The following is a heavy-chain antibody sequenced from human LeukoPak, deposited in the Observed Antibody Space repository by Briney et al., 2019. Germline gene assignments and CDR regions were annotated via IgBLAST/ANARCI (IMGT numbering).Heavy chain of an antibody. CDR3: ARGRRYYDSSGYDY. CDR1: GGSFSGYY. CDR2: INHSGSA. V-gene: IGHV4-34*01. D-gene: IGHD3-22*01. Sequence: PSETLSLTCAVYGGSFSGYYWSWIRQPPGKGLEWIGEINHSGSANYNPSLKSRVTISVDTSKNQFSLKLSSVTAADTAVYYCARGRRYYDSSGYDYWGQGTLVTVSS. J-gene: IGHJ4*02.